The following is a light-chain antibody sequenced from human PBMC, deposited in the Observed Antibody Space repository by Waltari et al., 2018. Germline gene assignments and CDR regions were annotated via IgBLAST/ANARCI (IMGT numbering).Light chain of an antibody. CDR1: ALPKRY. Sequence: SYELTQPPSVSVSPGQTARITCSGAALPKRYAYCYQQKPGQAPVLLIFNDNERPSAIPERFSGSSSGTTVTLTISGVQAEDEADYYCQSTDSTVSYPVVFGGGTKLTVL. V-gene: IGLV3-25*03. CDR3: QSTDSTVSYPVV. J-gene: IGLJ2*01. CDR2: NDN.